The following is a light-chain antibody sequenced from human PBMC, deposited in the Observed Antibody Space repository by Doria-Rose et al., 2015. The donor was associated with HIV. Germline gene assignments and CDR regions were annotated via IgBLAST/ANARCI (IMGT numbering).Light chain of an antibody. CDR2: DGS. CDR3: HQYGTSWT. J-gene: IGKJ1*01. V-gene: IGKV3-20*01. CDR1: QSFSSTY. Sequence: EIVMTQSPGTLSLSPGERATLSCRASQSFSSTYLAWYQQTPGQAPSLLIYDGSTRATGIPDRFSASGSGTDFTRTINRLEPEDFALYYCHQYGTSWTFGQGTKVDI.